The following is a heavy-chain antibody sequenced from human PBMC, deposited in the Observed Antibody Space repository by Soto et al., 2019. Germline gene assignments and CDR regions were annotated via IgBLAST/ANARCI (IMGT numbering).Heavy chain of an antibody. V-gene: IGHV1-69*13. CDR3: ARSPITMVRGLNYYGMDV. D-gene: IGHD3-10*01. CDR2: IIPIFGTA. J-gene: IGHJ6*02. Sequence: GASVKVSCKASGGTFSSCAISWVRQAPGQGLEWMGGIIPIFGTANYAQKFQGRVTITADESTSTAYMELSSLRSEDTAVYYCARSPITMVRGLNYYGMDVWGQGTTVTVSS. CDR1: GGTFSSCA.